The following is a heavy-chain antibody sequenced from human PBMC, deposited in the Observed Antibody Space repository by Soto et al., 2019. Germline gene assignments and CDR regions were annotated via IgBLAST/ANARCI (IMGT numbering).Heavy chain of an antibody. V-gene: IGHV4-39*07. D-gene: IGHD3-16*01. CDR1: GGSISSSSYY. Sequence: SETLSLTCTVSGGSISSSSYYWAWNRQSPGKGLEWIGSVYYNGFTYYNPSLKSRVTISVDTSKNQFSLKLSSVTAADTAVYYCARTLDYGHMDVWGKGTTVTVSS. J-gene: IGHJ6*03. CDR2: VYYNGFT. CDR3: ARTLDYGHMDV.